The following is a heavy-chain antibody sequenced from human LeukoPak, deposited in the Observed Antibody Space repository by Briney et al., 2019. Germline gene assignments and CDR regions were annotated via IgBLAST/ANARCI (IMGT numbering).Heavy chain of an antibody. D-gene: IGHD3-22*01. CDR1: GFTFSSYG. J-gene: IGHJ4*02. V-gene: IGHV3-33*06. Sequence: QSGGSLRLSCAASGFTFSSYGMHWVRQAPGKGLEWVAVIWYDGSNKYYADSVKGRFTISRDNSKNTLYLQMNSLRAEDTAVYYCAKTSGIVVVTKFDYWGQGTLVTVSS. CDR2: IWYDGSNK. CDR3: AKTSGIVVVTKFDY.